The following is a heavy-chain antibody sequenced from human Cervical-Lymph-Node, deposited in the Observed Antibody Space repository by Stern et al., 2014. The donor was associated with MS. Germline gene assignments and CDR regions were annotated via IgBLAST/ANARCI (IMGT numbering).Heavy chain of an antibody. CDR3: AKDRGYCSSIGCSKGDDYFGMDV. CDR1: GFSFDDYA. J-gene: IGHJ6*02. CDR2: ISWNRGSV. D-gene: IGHD2-2*01. Sequence: VQLVESGGDLVQPGRPLRLSCAVSGFSFDDYAMHWVRQAPGKGLEWVSGISWNRGSVGYADSVKGRFTVSRDNAKNSLYLQMNSLRAEDTALYYCAKDRGYCSSIGCSKGDDYFGMDVWGRGTTVTVSS. V-gene: IGHV3-9*01.